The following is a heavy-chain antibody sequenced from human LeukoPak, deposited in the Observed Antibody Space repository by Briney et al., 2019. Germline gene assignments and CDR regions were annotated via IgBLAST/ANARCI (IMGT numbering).Heavy chain of an antibody. CDR1: GFTVRSNY. D-gene: IGHD3-3*01. CDR2: IYSGGST. J-gene: IGHJ3*02. Sequence: PGGSLRLSSAASGFTVRSNYMSWVRQAPGKGLEWVSIIYSGGSTYYADSVKGRFTISRDNSKNTLYFQMNSLRAEDTAVYYCARVPVWSGYLDAFDIWGQGTMVTVSS. CDR3: ARVPVWSGYLDAFDI. V-gene: IGHV3-66*02.